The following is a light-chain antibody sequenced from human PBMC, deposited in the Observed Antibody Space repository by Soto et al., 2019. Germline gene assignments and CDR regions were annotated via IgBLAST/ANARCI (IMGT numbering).Light chain of an antibody. J-gene: IGKJ1*01. Sequence: EIVMTQSPATLSVSPGERATLSCRASQSVSSNVAWYQQKRGQAPRLLIYDASTRATYIPARISGSGSGTEFTLTISSLQSEDFAFYYCQQYDKWPRTFGQGTKVESK. V-gene: IGKV3-15*01. CDR1: QSVSSN. CDR3: QQYDKWPRT. CDR2: DAS.